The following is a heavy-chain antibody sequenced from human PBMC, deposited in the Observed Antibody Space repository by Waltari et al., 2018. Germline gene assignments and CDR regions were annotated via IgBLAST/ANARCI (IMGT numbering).Heavy chain of an antibody. Sequence: QLQESGPGLVKPSETVSLTCSVSGDSIMKNNYHWGWIRQPPGKGLEWIGSIYNSGTTYYNPSVKSRVTISLDASRNQFSLRLSSVTAADTAVYYCARASTAIFGVVITGYNIWGQGTVVTVSS. CDR3: ARASTAIFGVVITGYNI. CDR2: IYNSGTT. CDR1: GDSIMKNNYH. J-gene: IGHJ3*01. V-gene: IGHV4-39*07. D-gene: IGHD3-3*01.